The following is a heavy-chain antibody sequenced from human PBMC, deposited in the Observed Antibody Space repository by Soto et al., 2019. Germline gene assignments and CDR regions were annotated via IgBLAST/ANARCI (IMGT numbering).Heavy chain of an antibody. CDR1: GFTFSSYA. CDR2: ISGSGGST. D-gene: IGHD2-15*01. V-gene: IGHV3-23*01. Sequence: RGSLRLSCAASGFTFSSYAMSWVRQAPGKGLEWVSAISGSGGSTYYADSVKGRFTISRDNSKNTLYLQMNRLSAEHPALYYFLFLLCGVLVYHYSGMDVSGQGT. CDR3: LFLLCGVLVYHYSGMDV. J-gene: IGHJ6*02.